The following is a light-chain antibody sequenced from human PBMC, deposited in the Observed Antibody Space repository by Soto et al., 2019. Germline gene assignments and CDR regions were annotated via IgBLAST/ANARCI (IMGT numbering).Light chain of an antibody. Sequence: DIVMTQSPDSLSLSLCERPTINCKSSQSALPSSNNKNYLAWYQQKPGQPPKVVIYWASTRGSGVPDRFSGSGSGTDFTLTISSLQAEDVAVYYCQHYYSSPLTFGGGTKVDI. CDR1: QSALPSSNNKNY. CDR2: WAS. CDR3: QHYYSSPLT. J-gene: IGKJ4*01. V-gene: IGKV4-1*01.